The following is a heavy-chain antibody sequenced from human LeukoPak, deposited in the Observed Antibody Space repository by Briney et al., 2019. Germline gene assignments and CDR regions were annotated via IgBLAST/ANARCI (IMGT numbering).Heavy chain of an antibody. CDR3: ATVGAVAGTYFDH. V-gene: IGHV3-66*01. Sequence: GGSLRLSWAASGFSISSYYMSWVRQAPGKGLEWVSIIYSSGSTSYADSVKGRFTISRDNSKNTLYVQMNSLRAEDTAVYYCATVGAVAGTYFDHWGRGTLVTVSS. CDR2: IYSSGST. J-gene: IGHJ4*02. D-gene: IGHD6-19*01. CDR1: GFSISSYY.